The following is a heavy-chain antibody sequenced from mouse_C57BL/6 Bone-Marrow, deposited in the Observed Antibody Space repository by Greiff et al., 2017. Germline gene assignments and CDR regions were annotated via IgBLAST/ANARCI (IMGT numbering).Heavy chain of an antibody. D-gene: IGHD1-3*01. J-gene: IGHJ4*01. CDR3: ARDNSAMDY. V-gene: IGHV1-58*01. Sequence: EVQLQESGAELVRPGSSVKMSCKTSGYKFTSYGINWVKQRPGQGLEWLGYIYIGTGYTEYNEKFKGKATLTSDTSSSTAYMQLSSLTSKDSAIYFCARDNSAMDYWGQGTSVTVSS. CDR2: IYIGTGYT. CDR1: GYKFTSYG.